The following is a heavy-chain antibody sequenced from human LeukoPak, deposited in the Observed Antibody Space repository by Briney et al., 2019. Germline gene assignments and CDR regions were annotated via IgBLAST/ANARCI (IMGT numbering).Heavy chain of an antibody. CDR3: ARDGNLDRGYIMGWFDP. CDR1: GFTFSSYW. D-gene: IGHD5-18*01. Sequence: PGGSLRLSCAASGFTFSSYWMNWVRQAPGKGLEWVSSISSSSSYIYYADSVKGRFTISRDNAKNSLYLQMNSLRAEDTAVYYCARDGNLDRGYIMGWFDPWGQGTLVTVSS. V-gene: IGHV3-21*01. J-gene: IGHJ5*02. CDR2: ISSSSSYI.